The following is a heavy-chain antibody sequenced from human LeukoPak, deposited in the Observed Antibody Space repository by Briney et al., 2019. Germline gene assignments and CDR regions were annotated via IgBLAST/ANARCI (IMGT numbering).Heavy chain of an antibody. J-gene: IGHJ4*02. D-gene: IGHD4-17*01. CDR2: IYYSGST. CDR3: ATTSRGTTVTTFDY. V-gene: IGHV4-31*03. CDR1: GGSISSGGYY. Sequence: SQTLSLTCTVSGGSISSGGYYWSWIRQHPGKGLEWIGYIYYSGSTYYNPSLKSRVTISVDTSKNQFSLKLSSVTAADTAVYYCATTSRGTTVTTFDYWGQGTLVTVSS.